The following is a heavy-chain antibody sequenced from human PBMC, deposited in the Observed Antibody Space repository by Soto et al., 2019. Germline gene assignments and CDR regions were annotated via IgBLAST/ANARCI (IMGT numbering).Heavy chain of an antibody. Sequence: PGGSLRLSCAASGFTFSSYAMHWVRQAPGKGLEWVAVISYDGSNKYYADSVKGRFTISRDNSKNTLYLQMNSLRAEDTAVYYCARGKQWLVHLDYWGQGTLVTVSS. V-gene: IGHV3-30-3*01. J-gene: IGHJ4*02. D-gene: IGHD6-19*01. CDR3: ARGKQWLVHLDY. CDR1: GFTFSSYA. CDR2: ISYDGSNK.